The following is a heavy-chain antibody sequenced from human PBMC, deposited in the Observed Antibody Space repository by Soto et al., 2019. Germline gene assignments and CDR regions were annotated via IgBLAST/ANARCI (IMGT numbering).Heavy chain of an antibody. V-gene: IGHV3-48*03. D-gene: IGHD2-21*01. CDR2: ISSSGSTI. Sequence: GGSLRLSCAASGFTFSSYEMNWVRQAPGKGLEWVSYISSSGSTIYYADSVKGRFTISRDNAKNSLYLQMNSLRAEDTALYYCARSCGGDCYSGFDYWGQGTLVTVSS. CDR3: ARSCGGDCYSGFDY. CDR1: GFTFSSYE. J-gene: IGHJ4*02.